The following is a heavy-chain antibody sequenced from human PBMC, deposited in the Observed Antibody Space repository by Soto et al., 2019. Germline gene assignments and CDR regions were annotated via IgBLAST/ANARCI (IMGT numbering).Heavy chain of an antibody. D-gene: IGHD1-7*01. V-gene: IGHV4-39*01. CDR2: IYYSGRT. CDR1: GGSISTGSYY. Sequence: QLQLQESGPGLVKPSETLSLTCTVSGGSISTGSYYWGWIRQPPGKGLEWIGSIYYSGRTYYNPSLKSRVTLSVDTSKNQFSLNLRSVTAADTAVYYCARRVNGTMDYWGQGTLVTVAS. CDR3: ARRVNGTMDY. J-gene: IGHJ4*02.